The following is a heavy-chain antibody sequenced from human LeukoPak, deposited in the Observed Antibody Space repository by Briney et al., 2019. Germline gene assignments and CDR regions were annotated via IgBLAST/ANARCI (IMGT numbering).Heavy chain of an antibody. CDR3: AKDLKYNGGRWEFDL. Sequence: GGSLRLSCAASGFTFSSYAMSWVRQAPGKGLEWVSGITASGGNTYYADSVKGRFTISKDMPKNVLYLQMNSLRAEDTAVYHCAKDLKYNGGRWEFDLWGQGTLVTVSS. CDR1: GFTFSSYA. J-gene: IGHJ5*02. D-gene: IGHD5-24*01. V-gene: IGHV3-23*01. CDR2: ITASGGNT.